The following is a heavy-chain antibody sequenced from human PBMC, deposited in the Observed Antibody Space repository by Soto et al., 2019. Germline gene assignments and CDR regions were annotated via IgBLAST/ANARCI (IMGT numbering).Heavy chain of an antibody. CDR2: ISYSGST. V-gene: IGHV4-59*11. Sequence: SETLSLTCTVSGASMSSHYWTWLRQSPGKGLEWIGYISYSGSTYYNPSHKSRVTISADTSRNQFSLKLSAVISADTAVYYCARADPAASVGFWGQGTLVTVSS. CDR3: ARADPAASVGF. J-gene: IGHJ4*02. D-gene: IGHD2-2*01. CDR1: GASMSSHY.